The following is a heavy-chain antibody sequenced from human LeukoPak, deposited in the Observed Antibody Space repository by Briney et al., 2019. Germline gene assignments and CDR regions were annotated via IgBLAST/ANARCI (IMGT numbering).Heavy chain of an antibody. V-gene: IGHV3-30-3*01. CDR1: GFTFSSYA. J-gene: IGHJ4*02. D-gene: IGHD3-16*01. CDR3: AKDDAYGGFDY. CDR2: ISYDGSNK. Sequence: PGGSLRLSCAASGFTFSSYAMHWVRQAPGKGLEWVAVISYDGSNKYYADSVKGRFTISRDNAKNSLYLQMNSLRAEDMALYYCAKDDAYGGFDYWGQGTLVTVSS.